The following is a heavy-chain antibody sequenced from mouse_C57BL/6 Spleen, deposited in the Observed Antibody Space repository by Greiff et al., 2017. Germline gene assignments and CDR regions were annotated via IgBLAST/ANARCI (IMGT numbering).Heavy chain of an antibody. CDR1: GYTFTDYE. J-gene: IGHJ2*01. CDR3: TRIRYYYGTGY. Sequence: QVQLQQSGAELVRPGASVTLSCKASGYTFTDYEMHWVKQTPVHGLEWIGAIDPETGGTAYNQKFKGKAILTADKSSSTAYMELRSLTSEDSAVYYCTRIRYYYGTGYWGQGTTLTVSS. D-gene: IGHD1-1*01. CDR2: IDPETGGT. V-gene: IGHV1-15*01.